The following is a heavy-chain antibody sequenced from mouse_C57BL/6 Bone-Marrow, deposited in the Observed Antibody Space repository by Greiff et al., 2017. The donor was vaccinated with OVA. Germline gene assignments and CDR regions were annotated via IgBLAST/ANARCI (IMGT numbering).Heavy chain of an antibody. CDR1: GFTFSDYY. CDR3: ARGYQRFAY. J-gene: IGHJ3*01. V-gene: IGHV5-16*01. Sequence: EVQVVESEGGLVQPGSSMKLSCTASGFTFSDYYMAWVRQVPEKGLEWVANINYDGSSTYYLDSLKSRFIISRDNAKNILYLQMSSLKSEDTATYYCARGYQRFAYWGQGTLVTVSA. D-gene: IGHD2-12*01. CDR2: INYDGSST.